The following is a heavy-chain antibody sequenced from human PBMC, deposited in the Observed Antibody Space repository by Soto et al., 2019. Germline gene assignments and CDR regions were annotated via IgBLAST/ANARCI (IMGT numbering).Heavy chain of an antibody. V-gene: IGHV1-58*02. D-gene: IGHD5-18*01. CDR1: GFTFTISS. CDR3: AVPSRIQLWLGAGWAFDI. CDR2: IVVGSGNT. Sequence: SVKVSCKASGFTFTISSMQWVRQARGQRLEWIGWIVVGSGNTNYAQKFQERVTITRDMSTSTAYMELSSLRSEDTAVYYCAVPSRIQLWLGAGWAFDIWGQGTMVTVSS. J-gene: IGHJ3*02.